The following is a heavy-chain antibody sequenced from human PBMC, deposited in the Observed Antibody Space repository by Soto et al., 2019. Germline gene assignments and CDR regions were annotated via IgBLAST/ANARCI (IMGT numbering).Heavy chain of an antibody. CDR2: ITAYTDNT. D-gene: IGHD1-1*01. CDR1: RYPFTTYG. Sequence: SVKVSCKACRYPFTTYGITWVRQAPGQGLEWLGWITAYTDNTNYAQNLQGRVTMTTDTSTSTAYMELRSLRYEDTAVYYCARENGNYDDYYGMDVWGQGTTVTVSS. J-gene: IGHJ6*02. CDR3: ARENGNYDDYYGMDV. V-gene: IGHV1-18*04.